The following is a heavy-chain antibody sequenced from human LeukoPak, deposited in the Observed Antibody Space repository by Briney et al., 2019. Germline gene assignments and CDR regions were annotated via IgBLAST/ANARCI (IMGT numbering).Heavy chain of an antibody. D-gene: IGHD3-3*01. Sequence: PGGSLRLSCAASGFTFSSYSMNWVRQAPGKGLEWVSSISSSSSYIYYADSVKGRFTISRDNAKNSLYLQMSSLRAEDTAVYYCATDRAGDYDFWSGYYTYYYYGMDVWGQGTTVTVSS. J-gene: IGHJ6*02. CDR1: GFTFSSYS. CDR2: ISSSSSYI. CDR3: ATDRAGDYDFWSGYYTYYYYGMDV. V-gene: IGHV3-21*01.